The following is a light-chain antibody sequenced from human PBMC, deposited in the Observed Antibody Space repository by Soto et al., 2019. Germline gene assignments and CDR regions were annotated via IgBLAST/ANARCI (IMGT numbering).Light chain of an antibody. CDR2: GAS. Sequence: EIVITHSPSTLSVSPVERATLSFRASQRVSSNLGWYQQKPGQAPRLLIYGASTRATGIPARFSGSGSGTAFTLTISSLQPEDFATYYCQKLNSYPLNFAQGTRLEIK. CDR3: QKLNSYPLN. CDR1: QRVSSN. V-gene: IGKV3-15*01. J-gene: IGKJ5*01.